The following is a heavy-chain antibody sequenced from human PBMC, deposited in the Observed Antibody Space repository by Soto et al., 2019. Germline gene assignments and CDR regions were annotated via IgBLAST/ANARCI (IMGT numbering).Heavy chain of an antibody. CDR3: AHRTGFDY. V-gene: IGHV3-23*01. CDR2: IGERGDWT. J-gene: IGHJ4*02. CDR1: GFTFSICE. Sequence: GGSLRLSCAASGFTFSICEMSWVRQAPGKGLEWVSTIGERGDWTSYADSAKGRFTISRDNSKYMLYLQINNLRVEDTAVYYCAHRTGFDYWGQGTLVTVSS. D-gene: IGHD1-1*01.